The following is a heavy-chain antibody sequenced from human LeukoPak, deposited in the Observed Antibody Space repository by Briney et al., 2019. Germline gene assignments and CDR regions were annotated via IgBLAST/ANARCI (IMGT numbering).Heavy chain of an antibody. J-gene: IGHJ5*02. Sequence: GASVKVSCKASGYTFTGYYMHWVRQAPGQGLEWMGWINPNSGGTNYAQKFQGRVTMTRDTSISTAYMELSRLRSDDTAVYYCARGLRYCSSTSCLNWFYPWGQGTLVAVSS. V-gene: IGHV1-2*02. CDR1: GYTFTGYY. D-gene: IGHD2-2*01. CDR2: INPNSGGT. CDR3: ARGLRYCSSTSCLNWFYP.